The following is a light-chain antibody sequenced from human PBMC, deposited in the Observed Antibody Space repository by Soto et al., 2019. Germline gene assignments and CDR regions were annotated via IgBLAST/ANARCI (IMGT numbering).Light chain of an antibody. CDR2: DAS. J-gene: IGKJ1*01. CDR3: QQYNSYSRT. Sequence: DIQMTQSPSTLSASVGDRVTITCRASQSISSWLAWYQQKPGKAPKLLIYDASSLESGVPSRFSGSGSGTEFTLTIRCLQPDDFATYYWQQYNSYSRTSGQGTQVEIK. CDR1: QSISSW. V-gene: IGKV1-5*01.